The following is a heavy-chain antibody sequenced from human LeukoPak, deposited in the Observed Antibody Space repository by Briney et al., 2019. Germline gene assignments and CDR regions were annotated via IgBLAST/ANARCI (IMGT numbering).Heavy chain of an antibody. Sequence: GGSLRLSCAASGFTVSSNYMSWVRQAPGKGREWVSVIYSGGSTYYADSVKGRFTISRDNSKNTLYLQMNSLKAEDTAVYYCARGGKYSSSSLNWFDPWGQGTLVTVSS. V-gene: IGHV3-66*02. D-gene: IGHD6-6*01. CDR3: ARGGKYSSSSLNWFDP. CDR2: IYSGGST. CDR1: GFTVSSNY. J-gene: IGHJ5*02.